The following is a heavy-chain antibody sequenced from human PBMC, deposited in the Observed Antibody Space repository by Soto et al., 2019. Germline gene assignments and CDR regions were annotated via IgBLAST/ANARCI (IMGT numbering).Heavy chain of an antibody. Sequence: ASVKVSCKASGYTFTTYAISWVRQAPGQGLEWMGWLRTYDGHTDYAQNLQGRVTMTTDTSTNTAYMELRSLRSDDTSVYYCARDRLHTSSSITFDYWGQGALVTVSS. V-gene: IGHV1-18*01. CDR2: LRTYDGHT. J-gene: IGHJ4*02. CDR3: ARDRLHTSSSITFDY. D-gene: IGHD6-6*01. CDR1: GYTFTTYA.